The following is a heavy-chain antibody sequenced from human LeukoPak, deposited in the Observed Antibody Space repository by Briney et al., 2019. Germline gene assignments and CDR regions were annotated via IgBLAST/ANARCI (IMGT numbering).Heavy chain of an antibody. D-gene: IGHD3-10*01. CDR3: ARGGDFYGSGIDY. V-gene: IGHV4-34*01. CDR1: GGSFSGYY. Sequence: SETLSLTCAVYGGSFSGYYWSWIRQPPGKGLECIGEINHSGSTNYNPSLKSRVTISVDTSKNQFSLKLSSVTAADTAVYYCARGGDFYGSGIDYWGQGTLVTVSS. CDR2: INHSGST. J-gene: IGHJ4*02.